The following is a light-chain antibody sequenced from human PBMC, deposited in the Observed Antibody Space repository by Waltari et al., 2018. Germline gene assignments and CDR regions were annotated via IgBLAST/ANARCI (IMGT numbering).Light chain of an antibody. Sequence: SCRASQSVSRTLAWDQQKPGQAPRLLIYDASNRATGIPDRFSGSGYGTDFSLTISRLEPEDFAVYYCQKYGTLPATFGQGTKVEVK. CDR2: DAS. CDR3: QKYGTLPAT. CDR1: QSVSRT. J-gene: IGKJ1*01. V-gene: IGKV3-20*01.